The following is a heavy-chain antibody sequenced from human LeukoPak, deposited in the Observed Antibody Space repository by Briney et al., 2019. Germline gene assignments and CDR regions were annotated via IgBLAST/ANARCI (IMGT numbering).Heavy chain of an antibody. V-gene: IGHV3-23*01. CDR1: GFTFSSYA. Sequence: GGSLRLSCAASGFTFSSYAMSWVRQAPGKGLEWVSAISGSGGSTYYADSVKGRFTISRDNSKNTLYLQMNSLRSEDTAVYFCARDGGVLRFLEWLFFLDYWGQGTLVTVSS. CDR2: ISGSGGST. D-gene: IGHD3-3*01. CDR3: ARDGGVLRFLEWLFFLDY. J-gene: IGHJ4*02.